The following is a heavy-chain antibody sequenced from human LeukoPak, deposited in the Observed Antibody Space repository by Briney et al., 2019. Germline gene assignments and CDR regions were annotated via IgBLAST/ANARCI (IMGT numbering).Heavy chain of an antibody. D-gene: IGHD6-13*01. V-gene: IGHV3-30*18. CDR3: AKSTYSSSLYNDY. Sequence: GRSLRLSCAASGFTFSSYGMHWVRQAPGKGLEWVAVISYDGSNKYYADSVKGRFTISRDNSKNTLYLQMNSLRAEDTAVYYCAKSTYSSSLYNDYWGQGTLVTVSS. CDR2: ISYDGSNK. J-gene: IGHJ4*02. CDR1: GFTFSSYG.